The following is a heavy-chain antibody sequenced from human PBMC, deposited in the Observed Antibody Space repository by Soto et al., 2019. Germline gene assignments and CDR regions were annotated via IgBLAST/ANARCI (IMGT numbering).Heavy chain of an antibody. D-gene: IGHD6-13*01. V-gene: IGHV1-69*13. CDR3: ARGGMAAAALPPYYYYYGMDV. CDR1: GGTFSSYA. J-gene: IGHJ6*02. Sequence: SVKVSCKASGGTFSSYAISWVRQAPGQGLEWMGGIIPIFGTANYAQKFQGRVTITADESTSTAYMELSSLRSEDTAVYYCARGGMAAAALPPYYYYYGMDVWGQGTTVTVSS. CDR2: IIPIFGTA.